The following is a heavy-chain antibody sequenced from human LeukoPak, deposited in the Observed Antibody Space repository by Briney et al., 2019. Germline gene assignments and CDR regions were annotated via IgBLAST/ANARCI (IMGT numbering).Heavy chain of an antibody. J-gene: IGHJ4*02. CDR2: INTRGSST. CDR1: GFTVSDYW. Sequence: GESLRLSCAASGFTVSDYWMHWVRQVPGKGLVWVSRINTRGSSTTYADYVKGRFTISRDNAKNTLYLQMDSLRAEDTGVYYCARSNHADDFWGQGTLVTVSS. V-gene: IGHV3-74*03. CDR3: ARSNHADDF. D-gene: IGHD1-14*01.